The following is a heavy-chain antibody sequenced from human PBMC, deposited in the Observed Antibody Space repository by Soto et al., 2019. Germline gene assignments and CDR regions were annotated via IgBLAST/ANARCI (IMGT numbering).Heavy chain of an antibody. CDR3: AKEWGGAARVSLYYFDY. CDR1: GFTFSSYG. Sequence: QVQLVESGGGVVQPGRSLRLSCAASGFTFSSYGMHWVRQAPGKGLEWVAVISYDGSNKYYADSVKGRFTISRDNSKNTLYLQMNSLRAEDTAVYYCAKEWGGAARVSLYYFDYWGQGTLVTVSS. V-gene: IGHV3-30*18. CDR2: ISYDGSNK. J-gene: IGHJ4*02. D-gene: IGHD6-6*01.